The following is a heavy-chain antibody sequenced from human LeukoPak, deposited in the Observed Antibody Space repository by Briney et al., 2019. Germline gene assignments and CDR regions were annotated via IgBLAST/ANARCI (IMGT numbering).Heavy chain of an antibody. CDR3: ARHGGLLVPSPMDV. CDR2: ISYSGNI. J-gene: IGHJ6*02. V-gene: IGHV4-39*01. Sequence: KPSETLSLTRTVSAGSISSSNYYWGWIRQPPGKGLEWIGSISYSGNIFYNPSLKSRVTISVDTSKNQFSLKLSSVTAADTAVYYCARHGGLLVPSPMDVWGQGTTVTVSS. D-gene: IGHD1-26*01. CDR1: AGSISSSNYY.